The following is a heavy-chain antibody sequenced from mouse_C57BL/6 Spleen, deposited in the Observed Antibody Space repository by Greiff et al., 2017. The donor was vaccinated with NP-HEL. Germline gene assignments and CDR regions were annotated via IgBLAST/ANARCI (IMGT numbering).Heavy chain of an antibody. Sequence: QVQLQQPGAELVKPGASVKLSCKASGYTFTSYWMHWVKQRPGQGLEWIGMIHPNSGSTNYNEKFKSKATLTVDKSSSTAYMQLSSLTSEDAAVYYCAGRGYDYPFDYWGQGTTLTVSS. J-gene: IGHJ2*01. V-gene: IGHV1-64*01. CDR1: GYTFTSYW. D-gene: IGHD2-4*01. CDR3: AGRGYDYPFDY. CDR2: IHPNSGST.